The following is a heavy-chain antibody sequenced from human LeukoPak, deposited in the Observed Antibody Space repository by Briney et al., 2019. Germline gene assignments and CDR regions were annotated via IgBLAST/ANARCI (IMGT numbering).Heavy chain of an antibody. CDR1: GYSISSGYY. D-gene: IGHD7-27*01. Sequence: SETLSLTCTVSGYSISSGYYWGWIRQPPGKGLEWIGSIYHSGSTYYNPSLKSRVTISVDTSKNQFSLKLSSVTAADTAVYYCASLNWGSGNDAFDIWGQGTMVTVSS. CDR3: ASLNWGSGNDAFDI. J-gene: IGHJ3*02. CDR2: IYHSGST. V-gene: IGHV4-38-2*02.